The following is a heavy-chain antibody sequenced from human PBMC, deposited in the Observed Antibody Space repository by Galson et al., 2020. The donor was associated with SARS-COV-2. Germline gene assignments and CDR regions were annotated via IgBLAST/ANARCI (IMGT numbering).Heavy chain of an antibody. CDR1: GGSISSGSYY. J-gene: IGHJ5*02. CDR2: IYTSGST. D-gene: IGHD1-26*01. CDR3: ARAGGDP. V-gene: IGHV4-61*02. Sequence: SETLSLTCTVSGGSISSGSYYWSWIRQPAGKGLEWIGRIYTSGSTNYNPSLKSRVTISVDTSKNQFSLKLSSVTAADTAVYYCARAGGDPWGQGTLVTVSS.